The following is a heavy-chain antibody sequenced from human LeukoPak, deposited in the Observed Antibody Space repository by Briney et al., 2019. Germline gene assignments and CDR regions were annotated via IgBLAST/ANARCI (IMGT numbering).Heavy chain of an antibody. Sequence: SETLSLTCTVSGGSVSSGSYYWSWIRQPPGKGLEWIGYNYYSGSTNYNPSLKSRVTISVDTSKNQFSLKLSSVTAADTAVYYCARGIFLPFDYWGQGTLVTVSS. CDR1: GGSVSSGSYY. CDR3: ARGIFLPFDY. J-gene: IGHJ4*02. CDR2: NYYSGST. V-gene: IGHV4-61*01. D-gene: IGHD3-3*01.